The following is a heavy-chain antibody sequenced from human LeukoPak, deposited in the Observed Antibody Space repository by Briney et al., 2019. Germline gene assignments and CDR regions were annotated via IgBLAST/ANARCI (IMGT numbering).Heavy chain of an antibody. D-gene: IGHD2-2*01. J-gene: IGHJ4*02. Sequence: PSETLSLTCAVYGGSFSGYYWSWIRQPPGKGLEWIGEINHSGSINYNPSLKRRVTISVDTSKNDVALKLCSVTAAVTAVYYGARGAAALFDYWGQRTLVTVAS. CDR2: INHSGSI. CDR1: GGSFSGYY. CDR3: ARGAAALFDY. V-gene: IGHV4-34*01.